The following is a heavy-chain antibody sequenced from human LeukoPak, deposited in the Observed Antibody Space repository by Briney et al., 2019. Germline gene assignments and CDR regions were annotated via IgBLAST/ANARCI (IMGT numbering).Heavy chain of an antibody. Sequence: PSETLSLTCTVSGGSISSDYWSWIRQPLGKGLEWIGYIYYSGRTYYNPSLKSRITISVDTSKNQFSLKLSSVTAADTAVYYCARGFYSPHYWGQGTLVSVSS. V-gene: IGHV4-59*01. D-gene: IGHD4-11*01. CDR1: GGSISSDY. CDR3: ARGFYSPHY. J-gene: IGHJ4*02. CDR2: IYYSGRT.